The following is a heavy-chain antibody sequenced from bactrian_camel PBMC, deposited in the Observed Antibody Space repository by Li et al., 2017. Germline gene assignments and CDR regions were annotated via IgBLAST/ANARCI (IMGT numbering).Heavy chain of an antibody. CDR1: GYIYGRYC. Sequence: DVQLVESGGGLVQPGGSLRLSCTATGYIYGRYCMGWVRQAPGKEREGVARIDSGGTTSYADSVKGRFTISVDDSRHTAYLQMNNLRPEDTALYTCAAYPTLRLYDGSCPLYTRYNYWGQGTQVTVS. V-gene: IGHV3S67*01. CDR2: IDSGGTT. J-gene: IGHJ4*01. D-gene: IGHD6*01. CDR3: AAYPTLRLYDGSCPLYTRYNY.